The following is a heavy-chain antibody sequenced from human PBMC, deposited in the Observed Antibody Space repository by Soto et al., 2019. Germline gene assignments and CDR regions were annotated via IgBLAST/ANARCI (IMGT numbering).Heavy chain of an antibody. Sequence: QVQLVQSGAEVKKPGSSVKVSCKDSGGTFSTYSMFWVRQAPGQGLEWMGRIIPMLGVRNYAQRFQDRVTRTADKSAATVHLELSSVRSEDTALYYCTIGSWSGGVFEIWGQGTRVTVSS. CDR1: GGTFSTYS. J-gene: IGHJ3*02. V-gene: IGHV1-69*02. CDR2: IIPMLGVR. CDR3: TIGSWSGGVFEI. D-gene: IGHD3-3*01.